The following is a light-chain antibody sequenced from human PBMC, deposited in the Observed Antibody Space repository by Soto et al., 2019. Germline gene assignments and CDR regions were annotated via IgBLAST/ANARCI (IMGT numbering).Light chain of an antibody. V-gene: IGKV1-39*01. CDR1: QTISTY. Sequence: DIQMTQSPSSLSASVGDSVTITCRASQTISTYLNWYQQKPGRAPKVLISDVSSLQSGVPSRFSGSGSGTDFSLTISSLQTVDSATYYCQQTFFTRGTFGGGTKVEI. CDR3: QQTFFTRGT. CDR2: DVS. J-gene: IGKJ4*01.